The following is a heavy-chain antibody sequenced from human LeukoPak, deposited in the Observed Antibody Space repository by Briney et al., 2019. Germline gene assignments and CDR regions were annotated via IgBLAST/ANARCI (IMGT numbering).Heavy chain of an antibody. Sequence: GGSLRLSCAGSGFIFSSSCMNWVRQAPGKGLEWVGRVKSKYDGGTTDYAAHAKGRFTISRDDSKNTVYLQMNSLKTEDTAVYYCNTGGHYFDYWGQGTLVSVSS. CDR3: NTGGHYFDY. CDR1: GFIFSSSC. J-gene: IGHJ4*02. CDR2: VKSKYDGGTT. V-gene: IGHV3-15*01.